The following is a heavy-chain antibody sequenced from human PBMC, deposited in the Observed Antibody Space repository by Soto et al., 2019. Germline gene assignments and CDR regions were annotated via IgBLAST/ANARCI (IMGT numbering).Heavy chain of an antibody. Sequence: GGSLRLSCAASGFTFSSYAMSWVRQAPGKGLEWVSAISGSGGSTYYADSVKGRFTISRDNSKNTLYLQMNSLRAEDTAVYYCAKNKKGGVVAASAVNWFDPWGQGTLVTVSS. CDR1: GFTFSSYA. D-gene: IGHD2-15*01. CDR2: ISGSGGST. CDR3: AKNKKGGVVAASAVNWFDP. J-gene: IGHJ5*02. V-gene: IGHV3-23*01.